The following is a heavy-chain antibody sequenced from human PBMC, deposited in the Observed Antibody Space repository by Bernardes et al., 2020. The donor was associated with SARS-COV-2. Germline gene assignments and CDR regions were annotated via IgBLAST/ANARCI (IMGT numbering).Heavy chain of an antibody. CDR2: IYPGDSDT. V-gene: IGHV5-51*01. D-gene: IGHD4-17*01. J-gene: IGHJ3*02. CDR1: GYSFTKYW. CDR3: ARSDDYGADAHDAFDI. Sequence: GESLKISCKGSGYSFTKYWIGWVRQMPGKGLEWMGIIYPGDSDTRYSPSFQGQVTISADKSISTAYLQWNSLKASDTAMYYCARSDDYGADAHDAFDIWGQGTMVTVSS.